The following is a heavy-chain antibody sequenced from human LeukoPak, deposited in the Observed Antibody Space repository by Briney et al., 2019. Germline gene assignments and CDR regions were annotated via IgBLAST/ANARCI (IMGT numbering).Heavy chain of an antibody. Sequence: GGSLRLSCAASGFTLSSYAMSWVRQAPGKGLEWVSTITGSGGITHSADSVKGRFTISRDNSKNTLYLQMNSLRAEDTALYYCAKDYLVGRDYYYYMDVWGKGTTVTVSS. CDR2: ITGSGGIT. J-gene: IGHJ6*03. CDR3: AKDYLVGRDYYYYMDV. D-gene: IGHD3-10*01. CDR1: GFTLSSYA. V-gene: IGHV3-23*01.